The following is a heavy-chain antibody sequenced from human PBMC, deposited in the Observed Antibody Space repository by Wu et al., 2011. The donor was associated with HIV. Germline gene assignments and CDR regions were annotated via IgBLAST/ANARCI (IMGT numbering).Heavy chain of an antibody. D-gene: IGHD4-17*01. J-gene: IGHJ6*03. V-gene: IGHV1-69*14. CDR3: ARDSTVTRIRLYYYYMDV. CDR2: IIPLFGTA. Sequence: VQLVQPGARGEEAWVLGEGLLQDFWKHLQQLCYQLGCDEAPGQGLEWMGGIIPLFGTAHYAQKFQGRVTLTADKSTSTAYMELSSLRSEDTAVYYCARDSTVTRIRLYYYYMDVWGKGTTVTVSS. CDR1: KHLQQLC.